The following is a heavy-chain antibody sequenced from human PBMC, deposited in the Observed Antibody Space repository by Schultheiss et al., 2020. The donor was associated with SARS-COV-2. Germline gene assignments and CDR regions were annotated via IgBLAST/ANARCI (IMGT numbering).Heavy chain of an antibody. CDR3: AKDLHNFGLDV. CDR1: GFTFSSYW. CDR2: IYSGGST. J-gene: IGHJ6*02. V-gene: IGHV3-23*03. Sequence: GGSLRLSCAASGFTFSSYWTSWVRQAPGKGLEWVSVIYSGGSTYYADSVKGPFTISRDISMNTLYLQMNSLTAEDTALYYCAKDLHNFGLDVWGQGTTVTVSS.